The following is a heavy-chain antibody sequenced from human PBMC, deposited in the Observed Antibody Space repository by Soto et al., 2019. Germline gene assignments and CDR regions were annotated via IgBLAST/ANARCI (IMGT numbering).Heavy chain of an antibody. D-gene: IGHD3-22*01. CDR2: IGTAGDT. CDR3: ASSPPGGYHSYYGMDV. Sequence: EVQLVESGGGLVQPGGSLRLSCAASGFTFSSYDMQWVRQATGKGLEWVSAIGTAGDTYYPGSVKGRFTISRENAKNSLDLQMNSLRAGDTAVYYCASSPPGGYHSYYGMDVWGQGTTVTVSS. V-gene: IGHV3-13*04. J-gene: IGHJ6*02. CDR1: GFTFSSYD.